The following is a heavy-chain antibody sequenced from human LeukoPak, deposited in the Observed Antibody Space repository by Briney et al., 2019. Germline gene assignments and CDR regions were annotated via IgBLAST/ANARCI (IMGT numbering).Heavy chain of an antibody. CDR1: GGTFSSYA. J-gene: IGHJ6*02. V-gene: IGHV1-69*13. CDR2: IIPIFGTA. CDR3: ASSLTSLLWFGELSYYYYGMDV. Sequence: ASVKVSCKASGGTFSSYAISWVRQAPGQGLEWMGGIIPIFGTANYAQKFQGRVTITADESTSTAYMELSSLRSEDTAVYYCASSLTSLLWFGELSYYYYGMDVWGQGTTVTVSS. D-gene: IGHD3-10*01.